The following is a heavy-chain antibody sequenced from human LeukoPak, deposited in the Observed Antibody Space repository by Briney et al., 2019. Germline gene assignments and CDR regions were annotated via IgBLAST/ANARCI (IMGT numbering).Heavy chain of an antibody. V-gene: IGHV3-30*18. D-gene: IGHD6-13*01. CDR2: ISYDGSNK. Sequence: GESLRLSCAASGFAFSSYGMHWVRQAPGKGLEWVAVISYDGSNKYNADSVKGRFTISRDNSKNTVYLQMNSLRAEDTAVYYCAKVRYSSSYYYGMDVWGQGTTVTVSS. J-gene: IGHJ6*02. CDR1: GFAFSSYG. CDR3: AKVRYSSSYYYGMDV.